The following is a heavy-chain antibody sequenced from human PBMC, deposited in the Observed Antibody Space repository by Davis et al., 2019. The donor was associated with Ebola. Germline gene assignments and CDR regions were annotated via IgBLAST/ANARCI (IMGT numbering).Heavy chain of an antibody. V-gene: IGHV3-30*02. D-gene: IGHD6-19*01. CDR2: IRYDGSDK. Sequence: PGGSLRLSCAASGFMFSAYGMHWVRQAPGKGLEWVAFIRYDGSDKYYIDSVKGRISISRDNSKNTLDLQLTSLRAEDTAVYFCAKDGYTSDWYPRYLDSWGQGTLVTVSS. CDR3: AKDGYTSDWYPRYLDS. CDR1: GFMFSAYG. J-gene: IGHJ4*02.